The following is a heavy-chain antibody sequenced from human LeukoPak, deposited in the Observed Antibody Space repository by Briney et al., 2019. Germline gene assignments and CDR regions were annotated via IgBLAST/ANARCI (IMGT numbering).Heavy chain of an antibody. J-gene: IGHJ5*02. V-gene: IGHV3-48*01. CDR3: ARDGWFGDYNWFDP. Sequence: QPGGSLRLSCAASGFTFSSYSMNWVRQAPGKGLEWVSYFSSASNTISYADSVKGQFTISRDNAKNSLYMQMNSLRAEDTAMYYCARDGWFGDYNWFDPWGQGTLVTVSS. CDR1: GFTFSSYS. D-gene: IGHD3-10*01. CDR2: FSSASNTI.